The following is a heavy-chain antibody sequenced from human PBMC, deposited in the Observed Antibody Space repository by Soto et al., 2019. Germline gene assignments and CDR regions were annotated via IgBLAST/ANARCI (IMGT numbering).Heavy chain of an antibody. CDR1: GGSISSGGYY. V-gene: IGHV4-31*03. D-gene: IGHD3-3*01. J-gene: IGHJ6*03. CDR2: IYYSGST. Sequence: QVQLQESGPGLVKPSQTLSLTCTVSGGSISSGGYYWSWIRQHPGNGLEWIGYIYYSGSTYYNPSLKSGVTISVDTSERQFSLKLRSVNAADTAVYYCARQKYDFWSCHLRTPYDMDVWVKGTTVTVSS. CDR3: ARQKYDFWSCHLRTPYDMDV.